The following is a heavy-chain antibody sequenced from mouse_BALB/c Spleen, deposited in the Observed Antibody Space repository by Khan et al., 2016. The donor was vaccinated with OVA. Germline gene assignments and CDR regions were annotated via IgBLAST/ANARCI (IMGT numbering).Heavy chain of an antibody. V-gene: IGHV14-1*02. Sequence: VQLKQSGAELVRPGALVKLSCKGSGFNIKDYYMHWVKQRPEQGLEWIGWIDPENGNTIYDPKLQGKANLTADTSSNTAYLQLSSLESEDTAVYYVAASGYSACFAYWGQGTLVTVSA. CDR2: IDPENGNT. CDR3: AASGYSACFAY. J-gene: IGHJ3*01. D-gene: IGHD3-3*01. CDR1: GFNIKDYY.